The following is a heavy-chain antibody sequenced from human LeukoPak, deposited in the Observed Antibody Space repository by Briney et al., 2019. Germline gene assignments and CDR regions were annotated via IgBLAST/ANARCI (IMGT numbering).Heavy chain of an antibody. CDR2: IYYSGST. V-gene: IGHV4-39*07. CDR1: GGSISITNNY. D-gene: IGHD3-16*01. Sequence: KPSETLSLTCTVSGGSISITNNYWGWIRQPPGKGLEWIGSIYYSGSTYYKPSLKSRVTISVDTSKNQFSLKLSSVTAADTAVYYCARGRYAPAPFDPWGQGTLVTVSS. J-gene: IGHJ5*02. CDR3: ARGRYAPAPFDP.